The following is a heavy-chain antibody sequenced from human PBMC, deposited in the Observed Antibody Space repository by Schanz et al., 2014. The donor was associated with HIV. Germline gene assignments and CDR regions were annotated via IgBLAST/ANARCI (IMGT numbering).Heavy chain of an antibody. CDR1: GYTFSRSA. V-gene: IGHV1-69*13. Sequence: QVQLVQSGTEVKKPGASVRVSCKASGYTFSRSAISWVRQAPGQGLEWMGGMIPILDAPNYAQKFQGRVTITADESTSTAYMELSSLKSEDTAMYYCASSRPMGLEIDFWGQGTLVTVSS. D-gene: IGHD1-1*01. CDR2: MIPILDAP. CDR3: ASSRPMGLEIDF. J-gene: IGHJ4*02.